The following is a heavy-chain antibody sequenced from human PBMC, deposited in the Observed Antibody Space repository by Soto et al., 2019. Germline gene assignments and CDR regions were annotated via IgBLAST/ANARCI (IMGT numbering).Heavy chain of an antibody. CDR2: ISYDGSNK. V-gene: IGHV3-30*18. CDR1: GFTFSSYG. CDR3: EKVGVGYGSGSPVDY. Sequence: QVQLVESGGGVVQPGRSLRLSCAASGFTFSSYGMHWVRQAPGKGLEWVAVISYDGSNKYYADSVKGRFTISRDNSKNPLYLQMNRLRAEDTAVYYCEKVGVGYGSGSPVDYWGQGTLVTVSS. J-gene: IGHJ4*02. D-gene: IGHD3-10*01.